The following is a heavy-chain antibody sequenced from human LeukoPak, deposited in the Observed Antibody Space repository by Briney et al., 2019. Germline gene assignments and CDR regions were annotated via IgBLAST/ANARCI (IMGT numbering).Heavy chain of an antibody. CDR2: ISYDRSNK. CDR3: ARESYYYDSSGYQRSLPGDY. D-gene: IGHD3-22*01. J-gene: IGHJ4*02. V-gene: IGHV3-30*03. Sequence: GGSLRLSCAASGFTFSSYGMHWVRQAPGKGLEWVAVISYDRSNKYYADSVKGRFTISRDNSKNTLYLQLNSLRAEDTAVYHCARESYYYDSSGYQRSLPGDYWGQGTLVTVSS. CDR1: GFTFSSYG.